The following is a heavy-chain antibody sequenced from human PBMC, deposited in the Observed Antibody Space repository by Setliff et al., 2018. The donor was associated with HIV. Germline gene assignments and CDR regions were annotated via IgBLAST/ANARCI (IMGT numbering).Heavy chain of an antibody. Sequence: SETLSLTCTVSGGSISSGNYYWSWIRQPAGKGLEWIGRIYTSGSTNYNPSLKSRVTISLETSKNQFSLNLRSVTAADTAVYYCSRRSPGGGYYMDVWGKGTTVTVSS. CDR1: GGSISSGNYY. CDR2: IYTSGST. J-gene: IGHJ6*03. V-gene: IGHV4-61*02. CDR3: SRRSPGGGYYMDV. D-gene: IGHD3-16*01.